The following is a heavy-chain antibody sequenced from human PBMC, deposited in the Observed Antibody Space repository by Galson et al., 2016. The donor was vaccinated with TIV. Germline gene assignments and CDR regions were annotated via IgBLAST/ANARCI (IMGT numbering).Heavy chain of an antibody. J-gene: IGHJ4*02. V-gene: IGHV1-69*05. CDR3: ARGNPVAGRGIDY. D-gene: IGHD6-19*01. Sequence: SVKVSCKASGGTFRSYVVTWVRQAPGQGLGWMGGIISISGTANYAQKFQGRLTITTDESTSTSYMELTSLTSEDTAIYYCARGNPVAGRGIDYWGQGTLVTASS. CDR2: IISISGTA. CDR1: GGTFRSYV.